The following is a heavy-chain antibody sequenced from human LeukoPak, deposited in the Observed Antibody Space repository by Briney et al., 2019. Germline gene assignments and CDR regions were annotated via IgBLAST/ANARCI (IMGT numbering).Heavy chain of an antibody. CDR2: MYYSGST. Sequence: PSETLSLTCTVSGGSISSYYWSWIRQPPGKGLEWIGYMYYSGSTNYNPSLKSRVTISVDMSKNQVSLKLSSVTAADTAVYYCARGPYSYDSSGAFDIWGQGTMVTVSS. CDR3: ARGPYSYDSSGAFDI. J-gene: IGHJ3*02. CDR1: GGSISSYY. V-gene: IGHV4-59*01. D-gene: IGHD3-22*01.